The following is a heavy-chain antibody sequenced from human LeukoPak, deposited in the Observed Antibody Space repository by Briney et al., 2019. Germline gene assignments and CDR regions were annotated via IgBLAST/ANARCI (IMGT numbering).Heavy chain of an antibody. D-gene: IGHD2-15*01. CDR1: GFTFSSYW. J-gene: IGHJ6*03. CDR3: ARVLTPDYYYYMDV. Sequence: GGSLRLSCAASGFTFSSYWMSWVRQAPGKGLEWVANIKQDGSEKYYVDSVKGRFTISRDNAKNSLYLQMNSLRAEDTAVYYCARVLTPDYYYYMDVWGKGTTVTVSS. V-gene: IGHV3-7*04. CDR2: IKQDGSEK.